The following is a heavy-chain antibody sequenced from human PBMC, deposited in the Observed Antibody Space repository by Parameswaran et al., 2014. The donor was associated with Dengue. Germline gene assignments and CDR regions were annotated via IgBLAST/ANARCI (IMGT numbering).Heavy chain of an antibody. V-gene: IGHV4-59*12. Sequence: RWIRQPPGKGLEWIGYIYYSGSTNYNPSLKSRVTISVDTSKNQFSLKLSSVTAADTAVYYCARGFGYSSTVPSRFDPWGQGTLVTVSS. CDR3: ARGFGYSSTVPSRFDP. CDR2: IYYSGST. J-gene: IGHJ5*02. D-gene: IGHD6-13*01.